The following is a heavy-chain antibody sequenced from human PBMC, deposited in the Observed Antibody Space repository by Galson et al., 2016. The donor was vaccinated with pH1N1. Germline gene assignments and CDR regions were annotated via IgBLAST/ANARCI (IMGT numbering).Heavy chain of an antibody. J-gene: IGHJ3*02. CDR2: IHLGGSHI. Sequence: QSGAEVKKPGESLKISCKGSGYRFSSSWIGWVRQMPGKGLEWMGIIHLGGSHIRYSPSFQGQVTISADKSINIVSLQWSSLKASDTAMYYCARQNDYGDYRVDAFDIGGQGTMVTVSS. CDR3: ARQNDYGDYRVDAFDI. CDR1: GYRFSSSW. D-gene: IGHD4-17*01. V-gene: IGHV5-51*01.